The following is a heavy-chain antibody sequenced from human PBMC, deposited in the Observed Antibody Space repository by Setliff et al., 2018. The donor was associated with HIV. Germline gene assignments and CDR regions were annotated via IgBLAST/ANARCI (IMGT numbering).Heavy chain of an antibody. Sequence: ASVKVSCKASGYTFTSYGISWVRQAPGHGLEWMGWISVYNGYTNYAQKLQGRVTMTTDTSTSTAYIDLRSLGSDDTAVYYCARHLPDVDGCAFDIWGQGTMVTVSS. CDR1: GYTFTSYG. CDR2: ISVYNGYT. D-gene: IGHD3-9*01. V-gene: IGHV1-18*01. CDR3: ARHLPDVDGCAFDI. J-gene: IGHJ3*02.